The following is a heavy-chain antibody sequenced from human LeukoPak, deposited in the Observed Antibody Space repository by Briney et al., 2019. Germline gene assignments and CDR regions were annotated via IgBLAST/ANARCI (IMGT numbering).Heavy chain of an antibody. Sequence: GGSLRLSCLTSGFTFSTNAMSWVRQAPGKGLEWVAVISYDGSNKYYADSVKGRFTISRDNSKNTLYLQMNSLRAEDTAVYYCARVETSEAALTLSTFDYWGQGTLVTVSS. CDR2: ISYDGSNK. J-gene: IGHJ4*02. D-gene: IGHD1-1*01. CDR3: ARVETSEAALTLSTFDY. V-gene: IGHV3-30*04. CDR1: GFTFSTNA.